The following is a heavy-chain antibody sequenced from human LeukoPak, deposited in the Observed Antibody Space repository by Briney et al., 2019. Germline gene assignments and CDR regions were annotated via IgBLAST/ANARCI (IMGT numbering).Heavy chain of an antibody. J-gene: IGHJ3*02. D-gene: IGHD1-26*01. CDR3: ARDQSRPIVGATTGAFDI. Sequence: GRSLRLSCAASGFTFSSYSMNWVRQAPGKGLEWVSSISSSSSYIYYADSVKGRFTISRDNAKNSLYLQMNSLRAEDTAVYYCARDQSRPIVGATTGAFDIWGQGTMVTVSS. CDR1: GFTFSSYS. V-gene: IGHV3-21*01. CDR2: ISSSSSYI.